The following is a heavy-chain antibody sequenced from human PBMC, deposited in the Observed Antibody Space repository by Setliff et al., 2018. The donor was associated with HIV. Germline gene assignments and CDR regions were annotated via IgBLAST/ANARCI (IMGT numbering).Heavy chain of an antibody. Sequence: SETLSLTCAVSGYSISIGYYWGWIRQAPGKGLEWIGSIYYSGSTYYNPSLKSRVTISVDTSKNQFSLKLSSVTAADTAVYYCARGGGTGSFDYWGQGTLVTVSS. CDR2: IYYSGST. J-gene: IGHJ4*02. V-gene: IGHV4-38-2*01. CDR3: ARGGGTGSFDY. D-gene: IGHD3-16*01. CDR1: GYSISIGYY.